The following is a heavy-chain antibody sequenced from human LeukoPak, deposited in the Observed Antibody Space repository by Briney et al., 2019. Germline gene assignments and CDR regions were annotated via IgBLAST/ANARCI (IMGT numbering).Heavy chain of an antibody. J-gene: IGHJ4*02. Sequence: ASVKVSCKASGGTFSSYAISWVRQAPGQGLEWMGGIIPIFGTVNYAQKFQGRVTITADESTSTAYMELSSLRSEDTAVYYCARFSSAGGCSSTSCYDYWGQGTLVTVSS. CDR1: GGTFSSYA. V-gene: IGHV1-69*13. CDR2: IIPIFGTV. CDR3: ARFSSAGGCSSTSCYDY. D-gene: IGHD2-2*01.